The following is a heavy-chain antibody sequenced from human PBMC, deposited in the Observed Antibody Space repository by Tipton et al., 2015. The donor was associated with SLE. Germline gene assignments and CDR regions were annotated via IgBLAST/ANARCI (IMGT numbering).Heavy chain of an antibody. V-gene: IGHV4-61*02. CDR2: IYTSGST. Sequence: LRLSCIVSGASISSGGYSWSWIRQPPGMGLEWIGRIYTSGSTSYDPALKSRVTISLDMSKTQFSLRLTSVTAADTAVYYCAREPPRGVTAFDIWGQGTMVTVAS. CDR3: AREPPRGVTAFDI. J-gene: IGHJ3*02. CDR1: GASISSGGYS. D-gene: IGHD3-10*01.